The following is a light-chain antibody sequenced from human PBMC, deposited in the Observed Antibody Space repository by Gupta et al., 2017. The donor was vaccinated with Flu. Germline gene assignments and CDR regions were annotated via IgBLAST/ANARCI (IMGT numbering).Light chain of an antibody. V-gene: IGKV3-15*01. CDR3: HHDNYCPHR. CDR1: QSISNN. CDR2: GAT. Sequence: EIVLTQPPAALSVSTGDRATLSCRASQSISNNLAWYQQKPGQGPRLLIYGATTRATGIPARFSGSGSGTDFTLTISSLQSEDIAVYYCHHDNYCPHRFGGWIQVEIK. J-gene: IGKJ4*01.